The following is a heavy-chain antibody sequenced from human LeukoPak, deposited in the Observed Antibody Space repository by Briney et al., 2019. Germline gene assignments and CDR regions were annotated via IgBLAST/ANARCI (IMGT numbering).Heavy chain of an antibody. CDR3: ARGGSTFDY. V-gene: IGHV3-30*04. CDR1: GFTFSSYA. J-gene: IGHJ4*02. Sequence: GGSLRLSCAASGFTFSSYAMHWVRQAPGKGLEWVAVISYDGSNKYYADSVKGRFTISRDNAENSLFLQMNSLRAEDTAVYYCARGGSTFDYWGQGTLVTVSS. D-gene: IGHD1-26*01. CDR2: ISYDGSNK.